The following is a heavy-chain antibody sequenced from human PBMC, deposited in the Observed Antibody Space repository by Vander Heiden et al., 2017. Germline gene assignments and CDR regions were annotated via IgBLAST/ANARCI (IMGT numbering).Heavy chain of an antibody. Sequence: AASGFTFSSYAMSWVRQAPGKGLEWVSAISGSGGSTYYADSVKGRFTISRDNSKNTLYLQMNSLRAEDTAVYYCAKSRRGWAGTTAYYFDYWGQGPLGTVAS. V-gene: IGHV3-23*01. J-gene: IGHJ4*02. D-gene: IGHD1-7*01. CDR3: AKSRRGWAGTTAYYFDY. CDR2: ISGSGGST. CDR1: GFTFSSYA.